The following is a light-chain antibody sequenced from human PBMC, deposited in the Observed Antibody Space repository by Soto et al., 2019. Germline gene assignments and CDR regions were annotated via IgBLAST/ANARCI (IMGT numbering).Light chain of an antibody. Sequence: QSALTQPASVSGSPGQSITISCTGTSSDVAFYNHVSWYQQHPGKAPKLLIYEVNNRPSGVPDRFSGSKSGTSASLAITGLQAEDEADYFCQSYDSRLSGRLFGGGTKLTVL. CDR2: EVN. J-gene: IGLJ2*01. CDR1: SSDVAFYNH. V-gene: IGLV2-14*01. CDR3: QSYDSRLSGRL.